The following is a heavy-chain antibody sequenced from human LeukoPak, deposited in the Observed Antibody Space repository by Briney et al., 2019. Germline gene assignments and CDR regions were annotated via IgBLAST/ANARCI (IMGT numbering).Heavy chain of an antibody. V-gene: IGHV1-8*03. CDR3: ARTPPGGLIDY. J-gene: IGHJ4*02. CDR2: MSPKSANT. D-gene: IGHD3-10*01. Sequence: ASVKVSCKASGCTFTSYDINWVRQASGQGLEWMGWMSPKSANTGYAQKFQGRVTITRDISISTAYMELSSLTSEDTAVYYCARTPPGGLIDYWGQGTLVIVSS. CDR1: GCTFTSYD.